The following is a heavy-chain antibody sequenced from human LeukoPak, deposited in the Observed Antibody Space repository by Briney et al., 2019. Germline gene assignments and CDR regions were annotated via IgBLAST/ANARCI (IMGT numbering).Heavy chain of an antibody. CDR2: IYYSGST. CDR3: ARGEYYFDY. D-gene: IGHD3-16*01. CDR1: GGSFSGYY. V-gene: IGHV4-59*01. J-gene: IGHJ4*02. Sequence: SETLSLTCAVYGGSFSGYYWSWIRQPPGKGLEWIGYIYYSGSTNYNPSLKSRVTISVDTSKNQFSLKLSSVTAADTAVYYCARGEYYFDYWGQGTLVTVSS.